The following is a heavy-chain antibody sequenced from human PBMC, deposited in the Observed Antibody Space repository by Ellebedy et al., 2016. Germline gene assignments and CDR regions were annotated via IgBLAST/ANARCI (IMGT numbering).Heavy chain of an antibody. V-gene: IGHV3-48*01. J-gene: IGHJ4*02. CDR2: ISSSSSTI. D-gene: IGHD1-26*01. CDR3: VRDLCGFSDS. CDR1: GFTFSSYS. Sequence: GESLKISCAASGFTFSSYSINWVRQAPGKGLEWVSYISSSSSTIYYADSVKGRFTISRDNAKNSLYLQMNSLRAEDTAMYYCVRDLCGFSDSWGQGTLVTVSS.